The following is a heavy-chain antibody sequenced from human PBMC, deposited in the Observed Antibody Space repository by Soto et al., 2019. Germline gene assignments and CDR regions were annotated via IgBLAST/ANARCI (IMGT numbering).Heavy chain of an antibody. D-gene: IGHD3-22*01. V-gene: IGHV3-23*01. CDR3: VKFPWPSYYTYSEY. J-gene: IGHJ4*02. Sequence: GGSLRLSCAASGFTFSRSGLAWVRQAPGKGLEWVSSIIGNGESPFYVDSVKGRFTISTDDSKSTVFLQMDSLRVEDTAVYYCVKFPWPSYYTYSEYWGQGTLVTVSS. CDR1: GFTFSRSG. CDR2: IIGNGESP.